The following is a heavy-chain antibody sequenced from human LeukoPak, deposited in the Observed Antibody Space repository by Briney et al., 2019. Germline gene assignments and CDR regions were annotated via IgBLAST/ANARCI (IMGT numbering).Heavy chain of an antibody. J-gene: IGHJ3*02. D-gene: IGHD5-24*01. Sequence: RASVKVSCKASGYTFTSYAMNWVRQAPGQGLEWMGWIIPIFGTANYAQNFQGRVTMTRDTSTSTVYMELSSLRSEDTAIYYCARIRDGYNDAYDIWGQGTVVTVPS. CDR1: GYTFTSYA. CDR3: ARIRDGYNDAYDI. V-gene: IGHV1-69*05. CDR2: IIPIFGTA.